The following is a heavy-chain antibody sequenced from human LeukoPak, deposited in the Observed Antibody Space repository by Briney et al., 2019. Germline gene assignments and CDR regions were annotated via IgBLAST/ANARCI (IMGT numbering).Heavy chain of an antibody. CDR1: GFTFSSYW. CDR2: IKPGGSEK. V-gene: IGHV3-7*03. CDR3: ATFRFLGN. D-gene: IGHD3-3*01. J-gene: IGHJ3*01. Sequence: PGGSLRLSCAASGFTFSSYWMTWVRQGPGKGLEWVANIKPGGSEKYYVDSVKGRFTISRDNAENSLYLQMNSLRVEDTAVYYCATFRFLGNWGQGTMVTVSP.